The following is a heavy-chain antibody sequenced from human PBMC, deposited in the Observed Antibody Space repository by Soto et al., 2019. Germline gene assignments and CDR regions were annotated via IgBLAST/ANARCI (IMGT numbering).Heavy chain of an antibody. Sequence: KPSETLSLTCTVSGGSINSYYWSWIRQPAGKGLEWIGRIYTSGSTNYNPSLKSRVTMSVDTSKNRFSLKLSSVTAADTAVYYCARGIYSKVGATIWFEPWGQGTLVTVSS. J-gene: IGHJ5*02. CDR2: IYTSGST. CDR3: ARGIYSKVGATIWFEP. V-gene: IGHV4-4*07. CDR1: GGSINSYY. D-gene: IGHD1-26*01.